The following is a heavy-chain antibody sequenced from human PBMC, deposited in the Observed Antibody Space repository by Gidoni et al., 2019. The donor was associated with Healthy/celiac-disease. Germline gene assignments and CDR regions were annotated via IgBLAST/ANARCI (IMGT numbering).Heavy chain of an antibody. CDR3: ARVRFLEWLPPLYYYYGMDV. CDR2: INHSGST. J-gene: IGHJ6*02. Sequence: QVPLQQWGAGLLKPSETLSLTCAVYGGSFSGYYWSWIRQPPGKGLEWIGEINHSGSTNYNPSLKSRVTISVDTSKNQFSLKLSSVTAADTAVYYCARVRFLEWLPPLYYYYGMDVWGQGTTVTVSS. D-gene: IGHD3-3*01. CDR1: GGSFSGYY. V-gene: IGHV4-34*01.